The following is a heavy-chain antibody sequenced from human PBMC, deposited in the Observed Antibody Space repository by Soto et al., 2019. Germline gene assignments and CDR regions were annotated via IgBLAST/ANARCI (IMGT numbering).Heavy chain of an antibody. V-gene: IGHV4-30-4*08. D-gene: IGHD3-22*01. Sequence: TSETLSLTCSVSAGSTDRSIYFWNWIRQPPGKGLEWIGNISYTGNNFYTPALKSRVAMSVDPSTNQFSLKLASVTDAYTAVYFCAREPKQNYDSSPWNGGFDSWCPGTLVTVSS. CDR3: AREPKQNYDSSPWNGGFDS. J-gene: IGHJ4*02. CDR2: ISYTGNN. CDR1: AGSTDRSIYF.